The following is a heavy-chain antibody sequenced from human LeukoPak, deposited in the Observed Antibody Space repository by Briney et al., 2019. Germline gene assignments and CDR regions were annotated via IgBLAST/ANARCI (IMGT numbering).Heavy chain of an antibody. D-gene: IGHD2-21*01. V-gene: IGHV3-7*03. CDR3: AKLTRQHCGKDCPYPFDY. J-gene: IGHJ4*02. Sequence: PGGSLRLSCAASGFTFSSYWMSWVRQAPGKGLEWVANIKKDGSEKYYVDSVTGRFTISRDNSKSTLYLHMNSLSAEDTAIYYCAKLTRQHCGKDCPYPFDYCGQGTLVTVSS. CDR2: IKKDGSEK. CDR1: GFTFSSYW.